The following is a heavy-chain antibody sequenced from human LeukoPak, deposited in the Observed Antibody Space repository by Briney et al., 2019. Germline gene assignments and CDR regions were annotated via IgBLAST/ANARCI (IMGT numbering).Heavy chain of an antibody. CDR3: ARRLGYCSCTTCYYDY. Sequence: PGESLKIPCKGSGYRFTSYWIGWVRQMPGKGLEWMGIIYSCDSDTRYSPSFQGPVTISADKSISTAYLQWSSLKASDTAMYYCARRLGYCSCTTCYYDYWGQGTLVTVSS. J-gene: IGHJ4*02. D-gene: IGHD2-2*01. V-gene: IGHV5-51*01. CDR1: GYRFTSYW. CDR2: IYSCDSDT.